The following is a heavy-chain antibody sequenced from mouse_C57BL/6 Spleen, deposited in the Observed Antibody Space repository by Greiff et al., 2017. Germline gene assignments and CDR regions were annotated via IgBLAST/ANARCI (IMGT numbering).Heavy chain of an antibody. J-gene: IGHJ2*01. Sequence: QVQLQQPGAELVRPGSSVKLSCKASGYTFTSYWMHWVKQRPIQGLEWIGNIDPSDSETHYNQKFKDKATLTVDKSSSTAYMQLSSLTSEGSAVYCCARKEATVVASFDNWGQGTPLAVSS. D-gene: IGHD1-1*01. CDR3: ARKEATVVASFDN. CDR1: GYTFTSYW. V-gene: IGHV1-52*01. CDR2: IDPSDSET.